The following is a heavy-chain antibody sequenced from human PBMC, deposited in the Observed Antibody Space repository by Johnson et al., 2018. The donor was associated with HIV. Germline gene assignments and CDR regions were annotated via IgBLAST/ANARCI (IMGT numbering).Heavy chain of an antibody. CDR1: GFTFGSYA. D-gene: IGHD1-1*01. CDR3: AREGNWNPIYGFDV. J-gene: IGHJ3*01. CDR2: ISLDGGTK. V-gene: IGHV3-30*04. Sequence: QVHLVESGGGVVQPGRSLSLSCAASGFTFGSYAMHWVRQAPGKGLQWVALISLDGGTKYYADSVKGRFIISRDDSKDTLHLHMNSLRPEDTAVYFCAREGNWNPIYGFDVWGQGTIATVSS.